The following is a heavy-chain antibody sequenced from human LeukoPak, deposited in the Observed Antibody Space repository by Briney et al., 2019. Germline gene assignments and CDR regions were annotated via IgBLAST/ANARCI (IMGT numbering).Heavy chain of an antibody. J-gene: IGHJ3*02. Sequence: SETLSLTCTVSSGSISSYYWSWIRQPPGKGLEWIGSIYYSGSTYYNPSLKSRVTISVDTSKNQFSLKLSSVTAADTAVYYCARTILPLWFGEPFDAFDIWGQGTMVTVSS. V-gene: IGHV4-39*01. CDR1: SGSISSYY. CDR3: ARTILPLWFGEPFDAFDI. D-gene: IGHD3-10*01. CDR2: IYYSGST.